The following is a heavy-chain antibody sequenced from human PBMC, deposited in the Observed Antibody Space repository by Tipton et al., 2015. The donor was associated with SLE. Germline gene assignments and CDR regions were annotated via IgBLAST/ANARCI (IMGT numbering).Heavy chain of an antibody. CDR1: GGTFSSYA. V-gene: IGHV1-2*02. Sequence: QLVQSGAEVRKPGSSVKVSCKASGGTFSSYAISWVRQAPGQGLEWMGGIIPNSGGTKFAQKFQGRVTLTGDTSISTAYMELSTLRSDDTAVYYCAVAAGPFDHWGQGTLVTVSS. J-gene: IGHJ4*02. CDR3: AVAAGPFDH. CDR2: IIPNSGGT. D-gene: IGHD6-13*01.